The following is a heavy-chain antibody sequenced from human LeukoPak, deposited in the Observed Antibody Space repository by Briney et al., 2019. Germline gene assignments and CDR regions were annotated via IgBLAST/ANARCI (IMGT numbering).Heavy chain of an antibody. CDR2: INPSGGST. CDR1: GYTFTSYY. D-gene: IGHD3-22*01. V-gene: IGHV1-46*01. CDR3: ARDLNYYYDSSEKGDY. J-gene: IGHJ4*02. Sequence: ASVKVSCKASGYTFTSYYMHWVRQAPGQGLEWMGIINPSGGSTSYAQKFQGRVTITSDTSTSTVYKELSSLRSEDTAVYYCARDLNYYYDSSEKGDYWGQGTLVTVSS.